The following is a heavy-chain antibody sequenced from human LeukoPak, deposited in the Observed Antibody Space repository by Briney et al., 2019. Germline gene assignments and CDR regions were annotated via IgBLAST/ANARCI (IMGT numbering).Heavy chain of an antibody. J-gene: IGHJ4*02. D-gene: IGHD1-26*01. CDR1: GGSISSGGYY. V-gene: IGHV4-31*03. Sequence: NSSQTLSLTCTVSGGSISSGGYYWSWIRQHPGKGLEWIGYIYYSGSTYYNPSLKSRVTISVDTSKNQFSLKLSSVTAADTAVYYCARGDLGSSELDYWGQGTLVTVSS. CDR3: ARGDLGSSELDY. CDR2: IYYSGST.